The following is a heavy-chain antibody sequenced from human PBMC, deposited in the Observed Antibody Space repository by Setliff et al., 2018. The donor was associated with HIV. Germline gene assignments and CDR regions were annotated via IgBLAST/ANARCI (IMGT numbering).Heavy chain of an antibody. D-gene: IGHD4-17*01. CDR3: ARSLTVTTFVHAFDI. CDR2: INPNDGAT. CDR1: GYTFTSYF. V-gene: IGHV1-46*01. Sequence: ASVKVSCKASGYTFTSYFLHWVRQAPGQGLEWMGIINPNDGATTYAQKFEGRVTMTSDTSTNTVYMELSSLRSEDTAVYNCARSLTVTTFVHAFDIWGQGTMVTVSS. J-gene: IGHJ3*02.